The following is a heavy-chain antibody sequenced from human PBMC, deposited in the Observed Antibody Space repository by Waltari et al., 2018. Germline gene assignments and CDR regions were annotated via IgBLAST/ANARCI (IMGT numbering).Heavy chain of an antibody. V-gene: IGHV3-74*01. CDR2: INPDGSDT. CDR1: GFTFSDYS. Sequence: EVQLVESGGVLVQPGGSLRLSCTGSGFTFSDYSMHWVRQAPGKGPVWVSRINPDGSDTTYADSVKGRFTISRDNAKDTLYLQMNSLRVEDTAVYYCARAGFYRFDYWGHGTLATVSS. D-gene: IGHD3-16*02. CDR3: ARAGFYRFDY. J-gene: IGHJ4*01.